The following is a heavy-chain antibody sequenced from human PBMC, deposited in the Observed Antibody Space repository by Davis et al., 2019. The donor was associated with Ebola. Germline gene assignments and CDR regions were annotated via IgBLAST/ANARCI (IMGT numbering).Heavy chain of an antibody. CDR3: ATTGFQH. CDR1: GFTFSSYG. V-gene: IGHV3-30*03. D-gene: IGHD4-17*01. CDR2: ISYDGSNK. Sequence: GESLKISCAASGFTFSSYGMHWVRQAPGKGLEWVAVISYDGSNKYYADSVKGRFTISRDNSKNTLYLQMNSLRAEDMAVYYCATTGFQHWGQGTLVTVSS. J-gene: IGHJ1*01.